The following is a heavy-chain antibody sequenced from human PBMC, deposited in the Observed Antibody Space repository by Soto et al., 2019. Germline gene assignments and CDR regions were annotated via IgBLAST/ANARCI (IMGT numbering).Heavy chain of an antibody. CDR2: ISGSGGST. V-gene: IGHV3-23*01. Sequence: GGSLRLSCAASGFTFSSYAMSWVRQAPGKGLEWVSAISGSGGSTYYADSVKGRFTISRDNSKNTLYLQMNSLRAEDTAVYYCAKIGPALWFGDSPSYYYYYMDVWGKGTTVTVSS. CDR1: GFTFSSYA. CDR3: AKIGPALWFGDSPSYYYYYMDV. D-gene: IGHD3-10*01. J-gene: IGHJ6*03.